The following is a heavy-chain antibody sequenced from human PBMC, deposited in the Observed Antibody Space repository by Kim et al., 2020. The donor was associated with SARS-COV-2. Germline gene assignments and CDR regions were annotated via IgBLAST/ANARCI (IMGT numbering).Heavy chain of an antibody. V-gene: IGHV1-69*13. CDR2: IIPIFGTA. CDR3: ARDKGGRGISYFQH. Sequence: SVKVSCKASGGTFSSYAISWVRQAPGQGLEWMGGIIPIFGTANYAQKFQGRVTITADESTSTAYMELSSLRSEDTAVYYCARDKGGRGISYFQHWGQGTLVTVSS. J-gene: IGHJ1*01. CDR1: GGTFSSYA. D-gene: IGHD3-16*01.